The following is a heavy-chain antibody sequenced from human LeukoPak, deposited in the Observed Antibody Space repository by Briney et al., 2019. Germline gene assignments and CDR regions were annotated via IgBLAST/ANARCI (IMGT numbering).Heavy chain of an antibody. D-gene: IGHD2-15*01. J-gene: IGHJ4*02. V-gene: IGHV4-30-2*01. CDR2: IYHSGST. CDR1: GGSISSGDYS. Sequence: NPSQTLSLTCAVSGGSISSGDYSWSWIRQPPGKGLEWIGYIYHSGSTYYNPSLKSRVTISVDTSKNQFSLKLSSVTAADTAVYYCARGPLGGYVDYWGQGTLVTVSS. CDR3: ARGPLGGYVDY.